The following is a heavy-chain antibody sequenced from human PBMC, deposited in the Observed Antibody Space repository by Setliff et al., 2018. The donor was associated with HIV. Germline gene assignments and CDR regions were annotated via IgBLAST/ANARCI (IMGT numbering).Heavy chain of an antibody. D-gene: IGHD3-22*01. V-gene: IGHV1-18*01. Sequence: ASVKVSCKASGYTFTSYGISWVRQAPGQGLEWMGWISAYNGNTNYAQKLQGRVTMTTDTSTSTAYMELRSLRYEDTAVYHCASGYYYASPNPPFDIWGQGTMVTVSS. CDR1: GYTFTSYG. J-gene: IGHJ3*02. CDR3: ASGYYYASPNPPFDI. CDR2: ISAYNGNT.